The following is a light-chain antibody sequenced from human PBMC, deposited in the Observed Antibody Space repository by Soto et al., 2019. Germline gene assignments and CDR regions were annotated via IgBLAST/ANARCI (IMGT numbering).Light chain of an antibody. CDR3: QQTDSTPQT. CDR1: QSIRNY. Sequence: DIQMTRSPSSLSASVGDRVTISCRASQSIRNYVSWYQQKPGTAPKLLIRAASTLQSGVPSRFSGSGSGTDFTLTISSLQIEDFATYICQQTDSTPQTFGQGTNVEI. CDR2: AAS. V-gene: IGKV1-39*01. J-gene: IGKJ1*01.